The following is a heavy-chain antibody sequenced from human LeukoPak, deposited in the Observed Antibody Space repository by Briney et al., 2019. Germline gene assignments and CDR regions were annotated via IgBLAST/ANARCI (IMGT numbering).Heavy chain of an antibody. Sequence: KPSETLSLTCSVSGGSISSHFWTWIRQPPGKGLEWIGNIFYSGSTYYSPSLKSRVTISLDTSRNQFSLKLNSVTAADTAVYYCAKSNGYGLVDIWGQGTMVTVSS. V-gene: IGHV4-59*11. CDR1: GGSISSHF. CDR3: AKSNGYGLVDI. J-gene: IGHJ3*02. CDR2: IFYSGST. D-gene: IGHD3-10*01.